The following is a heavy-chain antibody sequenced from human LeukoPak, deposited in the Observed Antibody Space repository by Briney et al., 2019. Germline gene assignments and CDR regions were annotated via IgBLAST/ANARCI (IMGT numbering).Heavy chain of an antibody. CDR2: INAGNGNT. CDR1: GYTFTSYA. Sequence: ASVKVSCKASGYTFTSYAMHWVRQAPGQRLEWMGWINAGNGNTKYSQKFQGRVTITRDTSASTAYMGLRSLRSDDTAVYYCARGLNPRYGSGRLDYYYGMDVWGQGTTVTVSS. J-gene: IGHJ6*02. CDR3: ARGLNPRYGSGRLDYYYGMDV. D-gene: IGHD3-10*01. V-gene: IGHV1-3*01.